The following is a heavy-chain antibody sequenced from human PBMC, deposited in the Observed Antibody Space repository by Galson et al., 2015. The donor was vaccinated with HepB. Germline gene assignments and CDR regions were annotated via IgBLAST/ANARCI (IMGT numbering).Heavy chain of an antibody. CDR1: GGSISSGSYY. CDR3: ARDGPVDAYYDFWSGPENWFDP. CDR2: IYTSGST. D-gene: IGHD3-3*01. J-gene: IGHJ5*02. V-gene: IGHV4-61*02. Sequence: QVQLQESGPGLVKPSQTLSLTCTVSGGSISSGSYYWSWIRQPAGKGLEWIGRIYTSGSTNYNPSLKSRVTMSVDTSKNQFSLKLSSVTAADTAVYYCARDGPVDAYYDFWSGPENWFDPWGQGTLVTVSS.